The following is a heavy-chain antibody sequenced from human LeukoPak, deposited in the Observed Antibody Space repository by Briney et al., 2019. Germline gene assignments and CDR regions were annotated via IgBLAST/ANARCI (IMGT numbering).Heavy chain of an antibody. CDR2: ISYDGSNK. V-gene: IGHV3-30*18. CDR1: GFTFSSYG. D-gene: IGHD1-26*01. Sequence: GRSLRLSCAASGFTFSSYGMHWVRQAPGKGLDWVAVISYDGSNKYYADSVKGRFTISRDNSKNTLYLQMNSLRAEDTAVYYCAKEWGAGSDAFDIWGQGTMVTVSS. J-gene: IGHJ3*02. CDR3: AKEWGAGSDAFDI.